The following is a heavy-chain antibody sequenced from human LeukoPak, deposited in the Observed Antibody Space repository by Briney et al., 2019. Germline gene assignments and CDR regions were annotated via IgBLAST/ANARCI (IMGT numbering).Heavy chain of an antibody. Sequence: ASVKVSCKASGYTFTSYGINWVRQAPGQGLEWMGWISAYNGNTNYAQKLQGRVTMTTDTSTSTAYMELRSLRSEDTAVYYCARALSGSYQFYYFDYWGQGTLVTVSS. J-gene: IGHJ4*02. D-gene: IGHD1-26*01. CDR1: GYTFTSYG. CDR3: ARALSGSYQFYYFDY. CDR2: ISAYNGNT. V-gene: IGHV1-18*01.